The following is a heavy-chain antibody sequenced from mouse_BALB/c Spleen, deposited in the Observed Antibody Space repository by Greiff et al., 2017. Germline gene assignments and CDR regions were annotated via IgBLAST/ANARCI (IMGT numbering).Heavy chain of an antibody. V-gene: IGHV7-3*02. CDR3: ARDYYDYLLAY. Sequence: EVKVVESGGGLVQPGGSLRLSCATSGFTFTDYYMSWVRQPPGKALEWLGFIRNKANGYTTEYSASVKGRFTISRDNSQSILYLQMNTLRAEDSATYYCARDYYDYLLAYWGQGTLVTVSA. CDR1: GFTFTDYY. D-gene: IGHD2-4*01. CDR2: IRNKANGYTT. J-gene: IGHJ3*01.